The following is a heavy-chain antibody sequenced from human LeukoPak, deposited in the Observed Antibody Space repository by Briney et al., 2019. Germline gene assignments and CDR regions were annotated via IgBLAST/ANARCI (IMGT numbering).Heavy chain of an antibody. D-gene: IGHD6-19*01. V-gene: IGHV4-34*01. CDR2: IHHSGST. Sequence: SETLSLTCAVYGGSFSGFYWSWIRQPPGKGLEWIGEIHHSGSTNYNPSLKSRVTISVDTSKNQFSLKLSSVTAADTAVYYCARVRIAVAGTRHYYYGMDVWGQGTTVTVSS. J-gene: IGHJ6*02. CDR1: GGSFSGFY. CDR3: ARVRIAVAGTRHYYYGMDV.